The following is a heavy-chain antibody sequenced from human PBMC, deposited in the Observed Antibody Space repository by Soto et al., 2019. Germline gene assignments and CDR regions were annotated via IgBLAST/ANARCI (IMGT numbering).Heavy chain of an antibody. CDR3: ARDYPAAMGDS. CDR1: GFTFSAYW. D-gene: IGHD5-18*01. V-gene: IGHV3-7*04. J-gene: IGHJ4*02. Sequence: EVQLVESGGGLVQPGGSLRLSCVASGFTFSAYWMSWVRQAPGKGLEWVANIRQDGSAKDYVDSVKGRFTISRDNAKNSQYLLMNSLRVEDTAVYYCARDYPAAMGDSWGQGTLVTVSS. CDR2: IRQDGSAK.